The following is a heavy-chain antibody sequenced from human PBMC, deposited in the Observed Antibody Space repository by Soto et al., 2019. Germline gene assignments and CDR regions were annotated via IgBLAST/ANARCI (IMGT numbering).Heavy chain of an antibody. CDR1: GFNFNIYS. CDR2: MTSDSKIL. D-gene: IGHD3-10*01. CDR3: TRGVSYGFDF. Sequence: GGSLRLSCVASGFNFNIYSMNWVRQAPGKGLEWVSYMTSDSKILHYADSAKGRFTISRENAKNSVFLQMNSLRDEDTGVYYCTRGVSYGFDFWGQGTMVTVSS. J-gene: IGHJ3*01. V-gene: IGHV3-48*02.